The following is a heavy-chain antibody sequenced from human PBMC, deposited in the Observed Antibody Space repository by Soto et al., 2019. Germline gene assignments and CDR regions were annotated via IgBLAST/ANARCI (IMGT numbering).Heavy chain of an antibody. J-gene: IGHJ6*02. Sequence: GESLKISCKGSGYSFTSYWIGWVRQMPGKGLEWMGIIYPGDSDTRYSPSFQGQVTISADKSISTAYLQWSSLKASDTAMYYCARNINPYSGSCYYYYGMDVWGQGTTVTVSS. CDR2: IYPGDSDT. CDR3: ARNINPYSGSCYYYYGMDV. V-gene: IGHV5-51*01. CDR1: GYSFTSYW. D-gene: IGHD1-26*01.